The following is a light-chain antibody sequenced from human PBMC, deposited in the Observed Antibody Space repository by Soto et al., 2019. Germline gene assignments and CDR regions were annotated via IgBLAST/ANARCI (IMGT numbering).Light chain of an antibody. J-gene: IGKJ5*01. CDR2: GAS. CDR1: QIVSSSY. V-gene: IGKV3D-20*02. CDR3: QQRSNWPHT. Sequence: EIVLTQSPGTLSLSPWERATLSCRASQIVSSSYLAWYQQKPGQAPRLLIYGASSRATGIPARFSGSGSGTDFTLTISSLEPEDFAVYYCQQRSNWPHTFGPGTRLEIK.